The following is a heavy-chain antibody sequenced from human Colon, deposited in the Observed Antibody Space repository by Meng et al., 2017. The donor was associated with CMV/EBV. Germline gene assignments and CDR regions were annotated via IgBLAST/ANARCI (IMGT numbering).Heavy chain of an antibody. J-gene: IGHJ4*02. V-gene: IGHV1-18*01. Sequence: QVHLVQSGAGVKEPGASVKVSCKTSGYTFTNFGMSWVRQAPGQGLEWMAYISPYNGDTNYAQRFQGRVALTTDTSTSTVYMELGSLTSDDTAMYYCARELARGGYWGQGTLVTVSS. CDR3: ARELARGGY. CDR2: ISPYNGDT. CDR1: GYTFTNFG.